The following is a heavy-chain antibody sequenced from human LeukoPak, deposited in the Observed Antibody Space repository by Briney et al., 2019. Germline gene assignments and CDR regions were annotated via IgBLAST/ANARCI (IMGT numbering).Heavy chain of an antibody. V-gene: IGHV3-74*01. CDR2: INTDGSSP. D-gene: IGHD1-1*01. Sequence: GGSLRLSCAASGFTFSAYWMHWVRQAPGKGLVWVLRINTDGSSPTYAASVKGRFTISRDNAKNTLYLQMNSLTAEDTAVYYCATQGNWTWGQGTLVTVSS. CDR1: GFTFSAYW. CDR3: ATQGNWT. J-gene: IGHJ4*02.